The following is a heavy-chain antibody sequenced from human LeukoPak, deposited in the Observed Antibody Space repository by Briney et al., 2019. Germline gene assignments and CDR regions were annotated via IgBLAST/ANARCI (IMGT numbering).Heavy chain of an antibody. CDR2: ISAYNGNT. D-gene: IGHD3-22*01. V-gene: IGHV1-18*01. J-gene: IGHJ5*02. CDR3: AREGSLHHSGDYYLSWFDP. Sequence: ASVKVSCKTSGFTFNTYGIAWVRQAPGQGLEWMGWISAYNGNTNYAQNLQDRVTMTPDTSTTTAYMELRGLRSDDTAVYYCAREGSLHHSGDYYLSWFDPWGQGTLVTVSS. CDR1: GFTFNTYG.